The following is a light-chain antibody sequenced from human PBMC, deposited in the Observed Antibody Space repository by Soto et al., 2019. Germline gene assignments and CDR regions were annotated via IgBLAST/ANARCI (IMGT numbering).Light chain of an antibody. Sequence: QTVVTQEPSLSVSPGRTVTLTCGLSSGSVSNSYYPRWCQQTPGQAPSTLIYSTNTRSSGVPDRFSGSILGNKAALTITGAQADDESDYYCVLYMGSGISMFGGGTKLTVL. CDR1: SGSVSNSYY. CDR3: VLYMGSGISM. CDR2: STN. J-gene: IGLJ3*02. V-gene: IGLV8-61*01.